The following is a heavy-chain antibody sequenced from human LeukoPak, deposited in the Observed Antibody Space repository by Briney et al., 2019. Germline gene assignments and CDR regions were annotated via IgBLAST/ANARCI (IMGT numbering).Heavy chain of an antibody. D-gene: IGHD3-3*01. CDR1: GYTFTSYG. CDR3: ARERPYYDFWSGYSMDY. Sequence: ASVKVSCKASGYTFTSYGISWVRQAPGQGLEWMGWISAYNGNTNYAQKLQGRVTMTTDTSTSTAYMELSSLRSEDTAVYYCARERPYYDFWSGYSMDYWGQGTLVTVSS. J-gene: IGHJ4*02. V-gene: IGHV1-18*01. CDR2: ISAYNGNT.